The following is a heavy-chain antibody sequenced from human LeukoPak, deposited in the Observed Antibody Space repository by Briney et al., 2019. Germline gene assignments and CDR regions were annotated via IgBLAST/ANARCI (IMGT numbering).Heavy chain of an antibody. J-gene: IGHJ4*02. CDR2: IFGSGGST. D-gene: IGHD6-19*01. V-gene: IGHV3-23*01. CDR1: GSTFSSYA. Sequence: PGGSLRLSCAASGSTFSSYAMYWVRQAPGKGLEWVSGIFGSGGSTHYADSVKGRFTISRDNSKNTLYLQMNSLRAEDTAVYYCAKTTTGYSSGRFPGWPVDYWGQGTLVTVSS. CDR3: AKTTTGYSSGRFPGWPVDY.